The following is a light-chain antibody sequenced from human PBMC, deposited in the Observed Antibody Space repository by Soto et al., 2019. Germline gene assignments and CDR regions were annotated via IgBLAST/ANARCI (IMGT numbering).Light chain of an antibody. CDR1: QSVSSN. CDR3: QQYKDWPTT. J-gene: IGKJ1*01. Sequence: IVMTQSPATLSVSPGERATLSCRASQSVSSNLAWYQQKPGQAPRLLVYGASTRATGIPARFSGSGAGTDFTLTITSLQSEDFGIYFCQQYKDWPTTFGQGTKVDIK. V-gene: IGKV3-15*01. CDR2: GAS.